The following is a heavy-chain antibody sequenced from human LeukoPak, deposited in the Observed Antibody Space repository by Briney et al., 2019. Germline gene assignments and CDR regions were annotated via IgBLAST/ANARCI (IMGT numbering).Heavy chain of an antibody. V-gene: IGHV1-2*02. CDR2: IHPNSGGT. J-gene: IGHJ4*02. CDR3: AREPLYSSNYYFDY. CDR1: GCTFTGYY. D-gene: IGHD6-13*01. Sequence: ASVKVSCKASGCTFTGYYMHWVRQAPGQGLEWMGWIHPNSGGTNYAQKFQGRVTMTRDTSITTAYMDLSRLGSDDTAVYYCAREPLYSSNYYFDYWGQGTLVTVSS.